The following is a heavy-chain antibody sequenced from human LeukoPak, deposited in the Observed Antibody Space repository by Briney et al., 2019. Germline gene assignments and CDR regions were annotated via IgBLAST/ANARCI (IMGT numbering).Heavy chain of an antibody. CDR1: GFTFTNSA. CDR3: AAAGDDYGDYVFDC. J-gene: IGHJ4*02. V-gene: IGHV1-58*02. D-gene: IGHD4-17*01. Sequence: SVKVSRKASGFTFTNSAMQWVRQARGQRLEWIAWIVVGSGNTNYAQKFQERVTITRDMSTSTAYMELSSLRCEDTAVYYCAAAGDDYGDYVFDCWGRGSLVTVSS. CDR2: IVVGSGNT.